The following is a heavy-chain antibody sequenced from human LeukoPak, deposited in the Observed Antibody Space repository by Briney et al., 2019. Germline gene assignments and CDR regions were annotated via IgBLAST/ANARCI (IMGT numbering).Heavy chain of an antibody. V-gene: IGHV1-2*04. CDR2: INPNSGDT. CDR3: ALLGTVVVSDY. D-gene: IGHD3-22*01. CDR1: GYTFTGYH. J-gene: IGHJ4*02. Sequence: ASVKVSCKASGYTFTGYHMHWVRQAPGQGLEWMGRINPNSGDTNYAQKFQGWVTMTRDTSISTAYMELSRLRSDDTAVYYCALLGTVVVSDYWGQGTLVTVSS.